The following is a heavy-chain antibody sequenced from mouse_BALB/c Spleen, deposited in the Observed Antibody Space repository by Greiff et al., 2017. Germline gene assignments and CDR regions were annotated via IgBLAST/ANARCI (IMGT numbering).Heavy chain of an antibody. D-gene: IGHD2-10*01. V-gene: IGHV3-6*02. CDR1: GYSITSGYY. Sequence: EVQLVESGPGLVKPSQSLSLTCPVTGYSITSGYYWNWIRQFPGNKLEWMGYISYDGSNNYNPSLKNRISITRDTSKNQFFLKLNSVTTEDTATYYCARDKGAYRPWDYWGQGTSVTVSS. J-gene: IGHJ4*01. CDR3: ARDKGAYRPWDY. CDR2: ISYDGSN.